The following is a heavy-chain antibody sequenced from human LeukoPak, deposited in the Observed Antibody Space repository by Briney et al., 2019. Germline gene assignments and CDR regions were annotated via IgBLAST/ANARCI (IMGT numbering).Heavy chain of an antibody. Sequence: GGSLRLSCKASGMTFRIHGMFWVRQAPGKGLEWVASIRYDGSRQFYADSVKGRFTISRDNSRNTVDVQMNSLRSEDSALYYCAKGGQYDSDSFFDFWGQGTLVTVSS. V-gene: IGHV3-30*02. CDR3: AKGGQYDSDSFFDF. CDR1: GMTFRIHG. D-gene: IGHD3-22*01. CDR2: IRYDGSRQ. J-gene: IGHJ4*02.